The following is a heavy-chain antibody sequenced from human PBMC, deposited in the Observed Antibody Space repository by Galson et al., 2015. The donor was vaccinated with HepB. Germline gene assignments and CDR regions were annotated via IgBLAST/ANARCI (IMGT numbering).Heavy chain of an antibody. J-gene: IGHJ3*02. CDR3: ARPDSNSETTYDAFDI. D-gene: IGHD2/OR15-2a*01. Sequence: SLRLSCAASGFTFSSSWMSWVRQAPGKGLEWVANIKQDGSEKYYVDSVKGRFTISRDNAKNSLYLQMNSLRAEDTAVYYCARPDSNSETTYDAFDIWGQGTMVTVSS. CDR1: GFTFSSSW. CDR2: IKQDGSEK. V-gene: IGHV3-7*03.